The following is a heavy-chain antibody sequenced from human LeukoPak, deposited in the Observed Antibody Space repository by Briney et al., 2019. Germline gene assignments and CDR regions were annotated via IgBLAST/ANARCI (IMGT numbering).Heavy chain of an antibody. Sequence: ASVKVSCKASGGTFGSYAISWVRQAPGQGLEWMGGIIPIFGTANYAQKFQGRVTITTDESTSTAYMELSSLRSEDTAVYYCGKYLQTAVGANDYWGQGTLVTVSS. CDR2: IIPIFGTA. CDR3: GKYLQTAVGANDY. D-gene: IGHD1-26*01. V-gene: IGHV1-69*05. CDR1: GGTFGSYA. J-gene: IGHJ4*02.